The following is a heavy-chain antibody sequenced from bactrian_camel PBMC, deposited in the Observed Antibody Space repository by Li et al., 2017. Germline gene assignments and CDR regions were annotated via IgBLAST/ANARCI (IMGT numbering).Heavy chain of an antibody. J-gene: IGHJ4*01. D-gene: IGHD3*01. CDR2: IEHDGTT. CDR3: ATLSCRRGLQSMTPLHNQ. CDR1: GFTYRRPC. V-gene: IGHV3S67*01. Sequence: VQLVESGGGLVQPGESLRLSCVASGFTYRRPCMGWFRQAPGKEREGVAVIEHDGTTRYADSVKGRFTISQDHAKKTLWLQMNSLKTDDTAMYFCATLSCRRGLQSMTPLHNQWGQGTQVTVS.